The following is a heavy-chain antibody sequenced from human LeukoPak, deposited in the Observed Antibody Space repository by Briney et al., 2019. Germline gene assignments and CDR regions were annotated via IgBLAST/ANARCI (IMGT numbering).Heavy chain of an antibody. D-gene: IGHD3-10*01. J-gene: IGHJ4*02. V-gene: IGHV4-34*01. CDR3: ASWLRYVVRGASPSN. CDR2: INHSGST. CDR1: GFTVSSTL. Sequence: GSLRLSCAASGFTVSSTLMSWVRQAPGKGLEWIGEINHSGSTNYNPSLKSRVTISVDTSKNQFSLKLSSVTAADTAVYYCASWLRYVVRGASPSNWGQGTLVTVSS.